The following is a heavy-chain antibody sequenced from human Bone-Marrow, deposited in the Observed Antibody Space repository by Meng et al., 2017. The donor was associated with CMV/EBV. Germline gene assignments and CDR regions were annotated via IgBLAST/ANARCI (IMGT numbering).Heavy chain of an antibody. CDR3: AREVKGAMVRGEGIHYYYGMDV. Sequence: ASVKVSCKASGYTFTGYYMHWVRQAPGQGLEWMGWINPNSGNTGYAQKFQGRVTMTRNTSISTAYMELSSLRSDDTAVYYCAREVKGAMVRGEGIHYYYGMDVWGQGTTVTVSS. V-gene: IGHV1-8*02. CDR2: INPNSGNT. CDR1: GYTFTGYY. D-gene: IGHD3-10*01. J-gene: IGHJ6*02.